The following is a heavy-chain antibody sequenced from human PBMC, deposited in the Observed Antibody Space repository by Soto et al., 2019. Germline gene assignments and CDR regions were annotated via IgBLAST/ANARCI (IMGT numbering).Heavy chain of an antibody. J-gene: IGHJ4*02. V-gene: IGHV4-59*01. CDR3: ARSPQYSSGWNGGFDY. CDR1: GDFLTTYY. Sequence: SETLSLTCDVSGDFLTTYYWNWIRQSPGKGLEWIGYIFYGGHTNYNPSLRGRATISVDTSKNQFSLRLSSVTAADTAVYYCARSPQYSSGWNGGFDYWGQGTLVTVSS. D-gene: IGHD6-19*01. CDR2: IFYGGHT.